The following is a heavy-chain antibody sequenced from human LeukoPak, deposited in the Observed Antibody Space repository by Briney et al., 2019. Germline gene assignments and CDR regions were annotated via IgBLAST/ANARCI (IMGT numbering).Heavy chain of an antibody. J-gene: IGHJ4*02. Sequence: SETLSLTCTVSGGSISSYDRGWIRQPPGKGLEWIGYIYNSVNTNYNPSLKSRVTISVDTSKNQFSLKLSSVTAADTAVYYCATGPGLGYPYYFDYWGQGTLVTVSS. CDR3: ATGPGLGYPYYFDY. V-gene: IGHV4-59*01. D-gene: IGHD5-18*01. CDR2: IYNSVNT. CDR1: GGSISSYD.